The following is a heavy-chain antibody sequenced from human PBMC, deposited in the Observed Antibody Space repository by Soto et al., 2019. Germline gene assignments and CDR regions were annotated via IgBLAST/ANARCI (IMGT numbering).Heavy chain of an antibody. CDR2: ISYDGNDK. CDR3: AGVADASGRPWD. J-gene: IGHJ4*02. Sequence: QVQLVESGGGVVQPGRSLRLSCASSAFTFSNSAIHWVRQTPGKGLEWVAVISYDGNDKYYADSVKGRFTISRDNSRNTLYLQMNSLRVEDTARYCCAGVADASGRPWDWGQGTLVTVSS. CDR1: AFTFSNSA. D-gene: IGHD6-19*01. V-gene: IGHV3-30*03.